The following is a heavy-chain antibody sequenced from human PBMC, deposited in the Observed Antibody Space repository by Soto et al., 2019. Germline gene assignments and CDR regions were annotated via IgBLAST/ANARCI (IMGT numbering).Heavy chain of an antibody. Sequence: SVKVSCKASGGTFSSYAISWVRQAPGQGLEWMGGIIPIFGTANYAQKFQGRVTITADESTSTAYMELSSLRSEDTAVYYCARVSLDTAMVKIRPKPDYYYYGMDVWGQGTTVTVSS. CDR3: ARVSLDTAMVKIRPKPDYYYYGMDV. D-gene: IGHD5-18*01. CDR2: IIPIFGTA. CDR1: GGTFSSYA. J-gene: IGHJ6*02. V-gene: IGHV1-69*13.